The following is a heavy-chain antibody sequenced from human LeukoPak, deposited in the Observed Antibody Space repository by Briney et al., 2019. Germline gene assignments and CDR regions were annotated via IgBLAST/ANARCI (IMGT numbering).Heavy chain of an antibody. CDR1: GFSLTTTGVG. D-gene: IGHD3-10*01. V-gene: IGHV2-5*02. CDR2: IYWDDDK. CDR3: AHTFGSGHHTLGWTAARVDS. J-gene: IGHJ4*02. Sequence: SGPTLVKPTQTLTLTCTFSGFSLTTTGVGVGWIRQPPGKALEWLALIYWDDDKRYSPSLKSRLTITKDTSRNQVVLTMTNMDPVDTATYYCAHTFGSGHHTLGWTAARVDSWGQGTLVTVSS.